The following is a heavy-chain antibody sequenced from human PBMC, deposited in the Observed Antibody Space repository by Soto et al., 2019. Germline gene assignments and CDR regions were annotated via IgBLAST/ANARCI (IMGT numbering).Heavy chain of an antibody. V-gene: IGHV3-21*01. CDR1: GFTFSHYT. Sequence: VPLVESGGGLVKPGGSLRLSCAASGFTFSHYTMHWVRQAPGKGPEWISSITGSGDYIYYADSVKGRFTISRDNGQNSLFLQMNSLRAEDTAVFYCARDQSWLDTSIAPNYYYGLDVWGQGTTVTVSS. CDR2: ITGSGDYI. CDR3: ARDQSWLDTSIAPNYYYGLDV. J-gene: IGHJ6*02. D-gene: IGHD5-18*01.